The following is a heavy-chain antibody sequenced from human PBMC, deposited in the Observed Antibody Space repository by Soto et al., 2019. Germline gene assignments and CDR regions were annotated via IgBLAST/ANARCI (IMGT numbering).Heavy chain of an antibody. J-gene: IGHJ4*02. Sequence: QVQLQQWGAGLLKPSETLSLTCAVYGGSFSGYYWTWIRQPPWTGLAWIGEINHSGSTNYNPSINSRVTISVYTSKNQFSLKLTSVTAADTAVYYCARDKITGLFDYWGQGTLVTVSS. CDR2: INHSGST. CDR1: GGSFSGYY. D-gene: IGHD2-8*02. V-gene: IGHV4-34*01. CDR3: ARDKITGLFDY.